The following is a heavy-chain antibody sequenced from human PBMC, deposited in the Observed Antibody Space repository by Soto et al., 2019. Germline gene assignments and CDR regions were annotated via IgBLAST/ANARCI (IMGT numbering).Heavy chain of an antibody. J-gene: IGHJ4*02. D-gene: IGHD3-22*01. CDR2: INHSGST. Sequence: SETLCLTCGVYGGSFSGYDGSWIRQPPGKGLEWIGEINHSGSTNYNPSLKSRVTISVDTSKNQFSLKLSSVTAADTAVYYCARSQAPTYYYDSSGYYFSWYFDYWGQGTLVTVSS. CDR1: GGSFSGYD. CDR3: ARSQAPTYYYDSSGYYFSWYFDY. V-gene: IGHV4-34*01.